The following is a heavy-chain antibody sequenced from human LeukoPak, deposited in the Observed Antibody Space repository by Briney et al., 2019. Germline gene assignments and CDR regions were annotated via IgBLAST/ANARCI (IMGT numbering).Heavy chain of an antibody. Sequence: ASVKVSCKASGYTFTSYGISWVRQAPGQGLEWMGWISAYNGNTNYAQKLQGRVTMTTDTSTSTAYMELRSLRSDDTAVYYCARGLDTNDWSDAFDIWGQGTMVTVSS. CDR1: GYTFTSYG. D-gene: IGHD2-21*01. J-gene: IGHJ3*02. V-gene: IGHV1-18*01. CDR3: ARGLDTNDWSDAFDI. CDR2: ISAYNGNT.